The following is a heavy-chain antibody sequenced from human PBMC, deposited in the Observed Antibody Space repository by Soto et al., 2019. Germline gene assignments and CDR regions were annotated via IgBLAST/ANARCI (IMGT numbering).Heavy chain of an antibody. V-gene: IGHV4-39*01. CDR1: GGSITSSSYY. CDR3: MLGSGWKDFDY. Sequence: QLQLQESGPGLVKPSETLSLTCTVSGGSITSSSYYWGWIRQPPGKGMEWIGRIYYTGSTYYNPSLKIRVTISVDTSKNQFSLKLRSVTAADTAVYYCMLGSGWKDFDYWGQGTLVTVSS. J-gene: IGHJ4*02. D-gene: IGHD3-22*01. CDR2: IYYTGST.